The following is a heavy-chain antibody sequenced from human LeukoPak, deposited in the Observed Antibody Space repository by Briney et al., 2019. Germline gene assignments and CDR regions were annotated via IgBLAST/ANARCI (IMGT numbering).Heavy chain of an antibody. CDR2: ISGSGGST. CDR1: GFTFSNAW. D-gene: IGHD3-10*01. V-gene: IGHV3-23*01. Sequence: GGSLRLSCAASGFTFSNAWMSWVRQAPGKGLEWVSAISGSGGSTYYADSVKGRFTISRDNSKNTLYLQMNSLRAEDTAVYYCAKAVRGVTHFDYWGQGTLVTVSS. J-gene: IGHJ4*02. CDR3: AKAVRGVTHFDY.